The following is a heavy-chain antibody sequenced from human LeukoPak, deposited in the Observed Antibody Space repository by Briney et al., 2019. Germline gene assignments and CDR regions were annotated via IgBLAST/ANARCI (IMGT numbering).Heavy chain of an antibody. J-gene: IGHJ4*02. D-gene: IGHD6-19*01. CDR1: GGSISSGSYY. CDR3: AGGGQWLAFDY. V-gene: IGHV4-61*02. CDR2: IYTSGST. Sequence: PSETLSLTCTVSGGSISSGSYYWSWIRQPAGKGLEWIGRIYTSGSTNYSPSLKSRVTISVDTSKNQFSLKLSSVTAAGTAVYYCAGGGQWLAFDYWGQGTLVTVSS.